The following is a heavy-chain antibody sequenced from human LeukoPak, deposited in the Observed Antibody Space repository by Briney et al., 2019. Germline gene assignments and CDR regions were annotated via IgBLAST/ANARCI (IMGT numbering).Heavy chain of an antibody. CDR1: GFTFSSYG. V-gene: IGHV3-30*02. CDR3: AKDTGYSSSWFPDAFDI. D-gene: IGHD6-13*01. J-gene: IGHJ3*02. Sequence: GGSLRLSCVASGFTFSSYGMHWVHQAPGKGLEWVAFIRYDGSNKYYADSVKGRFTISRDNSKNTLYLQMNSLRAEDTAVYYCAKDTGYSSSWFPDAFDIWGQGTMVTVSS. CDR2: IRYDGSNK.